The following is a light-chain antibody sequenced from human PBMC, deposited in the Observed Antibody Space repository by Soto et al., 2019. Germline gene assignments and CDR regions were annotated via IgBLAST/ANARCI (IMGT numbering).Light chain of an antibody. V-gene: IGLV2-14*02. Sequence: QSALTQPASVSGSPGQSITISCTGTSSDVGSYNLVSWYQQHPGKAPKLMIYEGSKRPSGVSNRFSGSKSGNTASLTISGLQAEDEADYYCCSYSISTAYLFGTGTKLTVL. CDR3: CSYSISTAYL. CDR1: SSDVGSYNL. J-gene: IGLJ1*01. CDR2: EGS.